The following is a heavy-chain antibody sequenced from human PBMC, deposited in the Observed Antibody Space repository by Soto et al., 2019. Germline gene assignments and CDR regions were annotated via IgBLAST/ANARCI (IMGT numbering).Heavy chain of an antibody. D-gene: IGHD3-3*01. Sequence: EVQLLESGGGLVQPGGSLRLSCAASAFTFTNYAMSWVRQAPGKGLEWVSVISGGGDYGGTTYYADSVKGRFTISRDNSKKTLYLQMDSLRAEDTALYYCAKWSVPKTIFWSEIDSWGQGILVTVSS. J-gene: IGHJ4*02. CDR1: AFTFTNYA. V-gene: IGHV3-23*01. CDR3: AKWSVPKTIFWSEIDS. CDR2: ISGGGDYGGTT.